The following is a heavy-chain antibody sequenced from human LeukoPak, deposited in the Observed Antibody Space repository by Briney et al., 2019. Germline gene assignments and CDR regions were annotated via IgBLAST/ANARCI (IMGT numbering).Heavy chain of an antibody. D-gene: IGHD4-17*01. Sequence: GGSLRLSCAASGFTFINSWMTWVRQAPGKGLEWVSYISSSGSTIYYADSVKGRFTISRDNAKNSLYLQMNSLRAEDTAVYYCARTRDYGDYQFDYWGQGTLVTVSS. J-gene: IGHJ4*02. V-gene: IGHV3-48*04. CDR1: GFTFINSW. CDR2: ISSSGSTI. CDR3: ARTRDYGDYQFDY.